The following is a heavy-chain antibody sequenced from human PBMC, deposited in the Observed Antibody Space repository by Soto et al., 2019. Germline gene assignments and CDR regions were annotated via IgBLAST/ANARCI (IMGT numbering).Heavy chain of an antibody. V-gene: IGHV3-30*18. CDR2: ISYDGSNK. Sequence: QVQLVESGGGVVQPGRSLRLSCAASGFTFSSYGMHWVRQAPGKGLEWVAVISYDGSNKYYADSVKGRFTISRDNSKNTVYLQMNGLRAEDTAVYYCAKEGYCSGGSCYGAWGSGSDYYYDMDVWGKGTSVTVSS. CDR1: GFTFSSYG. CDR3: AKEGYCSGGSCYGAWGSGSDYYYDMDV. D-gene: IGHD2-15*01. J-gene: IGHJ6*03.